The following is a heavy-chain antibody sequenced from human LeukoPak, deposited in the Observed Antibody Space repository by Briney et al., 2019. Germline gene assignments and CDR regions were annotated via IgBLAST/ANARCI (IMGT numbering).Heavy chain of an antibody. Sequence: TGGSLRLSCAASGFTFRSYNMNWVRQAPGKRPEWVSSISSSSSYIYYADSVKGRFTISRDNAKNSLYLQMNSLRAEDTALYYCVRGASRADYWGQGTLVTVSS. CDR3: VRGASRADY. CDR1: GFTFRSYN. J-gene: IGHJ4*02. V-gene: IGHV3-21*01. CDR2: ISSSSSYI.